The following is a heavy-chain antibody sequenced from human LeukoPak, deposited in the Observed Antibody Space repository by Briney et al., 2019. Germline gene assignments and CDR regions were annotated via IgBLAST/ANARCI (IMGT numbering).Heavy chain of an antibody. Sequence: ASVKVSCKASGYTFTGYYMHWVRQAPGQGLEWMGIINPSGGSTSYAQKFQGRVTMTRDTSTSTVYMELSSLRSEDTAVYYCARDTNPSSSSGYYGSGSYYNPLDYWGQGTLVTVSS. J-gene: IGHJ4*02. CDR2: INPSGGST. CDR3: ARDTNPSSSSGYYGSGSYYNPLDY. V-gene: IGHV1-46*03. CDR1: GYTFTGYY. D-gene: IGHD3-10*01.